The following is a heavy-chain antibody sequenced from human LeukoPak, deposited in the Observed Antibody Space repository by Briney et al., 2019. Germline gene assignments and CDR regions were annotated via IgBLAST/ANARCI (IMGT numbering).Heavy chain of an antibody. Sequence: GGSLRLSCAASGFTFSSYAMSWVRQAPGKGLEWVSAIGGSGGSTYYADSVKGRFTISRDNSKNTLYLQMNSLRAEDTAVYYCAKGQLLSAVLGGNDYWGQGTLVTVSS. J-gene: IGHJ4*02. D-gene: IGHD2-2*01. V-gene: IGHV3-23*01. CDR2: IGGSGGST. CDR1: GFTFSSYA. CDR3: AKGQLLSAVLGGNDY.